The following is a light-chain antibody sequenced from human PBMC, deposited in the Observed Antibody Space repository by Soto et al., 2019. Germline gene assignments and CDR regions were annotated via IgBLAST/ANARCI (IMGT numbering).Light chain of an antibody. J-gene: IGLJ2*01. CDR2: DVS. Sequence: QSALTQPASVSGSPGQSITISCTGTSSDVGGYNYVSWYQQHPGKAPKLMIYDVSNRPSGVSNRFSGSKSVNTASLTVSGVQAEDEADYYCPSYTSSRLVVFGGGTKLTLL. CDR1: SSDVGGYNY. V-gene: IGLV2-14*01. CDR3: PSYTSSRLVV.